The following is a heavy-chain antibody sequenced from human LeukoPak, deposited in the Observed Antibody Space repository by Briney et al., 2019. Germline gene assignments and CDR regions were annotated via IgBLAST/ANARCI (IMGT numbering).Heavy chain of an antibody. Sequence: GGSLRPSCAASGVTFSDYTINWGPDAPGEGLWCGSSISSVISYMYYAESVKGRFTISRDNAKNSLYLQMNSLRAEDTAVYYCARLGGDIVATIRAYYYYYMDVWGKGTTVTVSS. CDR2: ISSVISYM. CDR3: ARLGGDIVATIRAYYYYYMDV. CDR1: GVTFSDYT. V-gene: IGHV3-21*01. D-gene: IGHD5-12*01. J-gene: IGHJ6*03.